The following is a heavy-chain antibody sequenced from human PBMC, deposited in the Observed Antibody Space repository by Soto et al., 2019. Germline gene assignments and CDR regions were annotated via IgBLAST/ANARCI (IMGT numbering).Heavy chain of an antibody. CDR3: AQDPRYSSGSH. J-gene: IGHJ1*01. CDR2: ISYDGSNK. Sequence: QVQLVESGGGVVQPGRSLRLSCAASGFTFSSYGMHWVRQAPGKGLEWVAVISYDGSNKYSAYSVKGRFTISRDNSKNTLYLQMNSLRAEDTAVYYCAQDPRYSSGSHWGQGTLVTVSS. CDR1: GFTFSSYG. D-gene: IGHD6-19*01. V-gene: IGHV3-30*18.